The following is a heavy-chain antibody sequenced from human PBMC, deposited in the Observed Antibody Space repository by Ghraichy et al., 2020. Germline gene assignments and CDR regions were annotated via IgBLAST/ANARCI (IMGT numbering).Heavy chain of an antibody. V-gene: IGHV4-34*01. Sequence: SETLSLTCAVYGGSFSGYYWSWIRQPPGKGLAWIGEINHSGSTNYNPSLKSRVTISVDTSKNQFSLKLSSVTAADTAVYYCARGGRDSSILLGGMDVWGQGTTVTVS. CDR3: ARGGRDSSILLGGMDV. D-gene: IGHD6-13*01. CDR1: GGSFSGYY. CDR2: INHSGST. J-gene: IGHJ6*02.